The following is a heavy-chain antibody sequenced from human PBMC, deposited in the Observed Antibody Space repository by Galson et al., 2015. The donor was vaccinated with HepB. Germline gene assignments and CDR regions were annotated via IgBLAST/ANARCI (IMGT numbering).Heavy chain of an antibody. V-gene: IGHV1-18*04. CDR1: GYTFTSYG. Sequence: SVKVSCKASGYTFTSYGISWVRQAPGQGLEWMGWISAYNGNTNYAQKLQGRVTMTTDTSTSTAYMELRSLRSDDTAVYYCARDGPSYYDFWSGYRNFDYWGQGTLVTVSS. CDR2: ISAYNGNT. J-gene: IGHJ4*02. CDR3: ARDGPSYYDFWSGYRNFDY. D-gene: IGHD3-3*01.